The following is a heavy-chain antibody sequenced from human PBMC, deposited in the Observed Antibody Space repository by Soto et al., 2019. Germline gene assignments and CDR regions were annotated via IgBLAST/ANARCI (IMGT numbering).Heavy chain of an antibody. CDR3: ARGYSGYDYSFDY. D-gene: IGHD5-12*01. V-gene: IGHV1-8*01. Sequence: ASVKVSCKASGYTFTSYDINWVRQATGQGLEWMGWMNPNSGNTGYAQKIQGRVTLTRNTSISTAYMELSSLRSEDTAVYYCARGYSGYDYSFDYWGQGTLVTVSS. CDR1: GYTFTSYD. CDR2: MNPNSGNT. J-gene: IGHJ4*02.